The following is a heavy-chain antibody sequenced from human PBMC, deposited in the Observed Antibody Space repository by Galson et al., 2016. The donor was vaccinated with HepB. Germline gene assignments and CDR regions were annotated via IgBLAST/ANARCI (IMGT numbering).Heavy chain of an antibody. CDR3: ARGQGYCSGGTCHGIDY. J-gene: IGHJ4*02. CDR2: ISFDGRNG. V-gene: IGHV3-30-3*01. D-gene: IGHD2-15*01. Sequence: SLRLSCAASGFDFNDSSMHWVRQSPGKGLEWVAGISFDGRNGYYADSVKGRFIISRDSSKKTVYLQMNSLRAEDTAVYYCARGQGYCSGGTCHGIDYWGQGTVVTVSS. CDR1: GFDFNDSS.